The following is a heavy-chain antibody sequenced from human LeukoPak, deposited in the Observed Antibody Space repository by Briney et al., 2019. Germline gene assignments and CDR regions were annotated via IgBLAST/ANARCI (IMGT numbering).Heavy chain of an antibody. Sequence: SETLSLTCTVSGGSISSGSYYWSWIRQPAGKGLEWIGRIYTSGNTNYNPSLKSRVTISLDTSKNQFSLKMTSMTAADTAVYYCAREGNSEGSTKGGFDYWGQGTLVTVSS. D-gene: IGHD1-26*01. V-gene: IGHV4-61*02. CDR3: AREGNSEGSTKGGFDY. CDR2: IYTSGNT. CDR1: GGSISSGSYY. J-gene: IGHJ4*02.